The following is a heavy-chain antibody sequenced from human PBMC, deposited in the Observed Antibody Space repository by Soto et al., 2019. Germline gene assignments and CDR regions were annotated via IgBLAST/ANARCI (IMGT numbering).Heavy chain of an antibody. CDR1: GFTFSSYE. V-gene: IGHV3-48*03. CDR3: SRPRGWYGPPPSYAQGIDV. CDR2: ISSSGSTI. J-gene: IGHJ6*02. Sequence: PGGSLRLSCAASGFTFSSYEMNWVRQAPGKGLEWVSYISSSGSTIYYADSVKGRFTISRDNAKNSLYLQMNSLRAEETAVYYFSRPRGWYGPPPSYAQGIDVWCHGTTVTVSS. D-gene: IGHD6-19*01.